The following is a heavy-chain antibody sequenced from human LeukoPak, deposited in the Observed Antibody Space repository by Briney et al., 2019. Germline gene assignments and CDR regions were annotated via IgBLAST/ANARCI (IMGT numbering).Heavy chain of an antibody. CDR2: ISGSGGST. CDR1: GFTFSSYA. V-gene: IGHV3-23*01. D-gene: IGHD3-22*01. Sequence: PGGSLRLSCAASGFTFSSYAMSWVRQAPGKGLEWVSAISGSGGSTYYADSVKGRFTISRDNSKNTLYLKMNSLRAEDTAVYYCASGEAYYYDREYWGQGTLVTVSS. CDR3: ASGEAYYYDREY. J-gene: IGHJ1*01.